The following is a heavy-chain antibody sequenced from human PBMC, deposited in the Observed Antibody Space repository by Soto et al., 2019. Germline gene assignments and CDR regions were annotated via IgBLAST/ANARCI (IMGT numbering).Heavy chain of an antibody. CDR3: ATRDCTNNVCHFP. CDR1: GGSISTNDW. CDR2: IHHTGSTT. D-gene: IGHD2-8*01. Sequence: QVQLQESGPGLVKPSETLSLTCAVSGGSISTNDWWTWVRQPPGKGLEWIGDIHHTGSTTNYSPSLQSRVTVSIDKSENQFSLRLTSVTAADTAGYSCATRDCTNNVCHFPWGQGTLVTVSS. V-gene: IGHV4-4*02. J-gene: IGHJ5*02.